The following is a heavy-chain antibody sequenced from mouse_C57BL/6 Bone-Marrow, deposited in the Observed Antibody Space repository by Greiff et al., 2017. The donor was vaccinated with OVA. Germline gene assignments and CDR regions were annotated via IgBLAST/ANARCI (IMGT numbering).Heavy chain of an antibody. CDR2: IYPGSGST. D-gene: IGHD1-1*01. J-gene: IGHJ1*03. Sequence: QVQLQQPGTELVKPGASVKLSCKASGYTFTSYWMHWVKQRPGQGLEWIGDIYPGSGSTNYNEKFKSKATLTVDTSSSTAYMQLSSLTSEDSAVYYCARCYYGSSYPYWYFDVWGTGTTVTVSS. CDR1: GYTFTSYW. CDR3: ARCYYGSSYPYWYFDV. V-gene: IGHV1-55*01.